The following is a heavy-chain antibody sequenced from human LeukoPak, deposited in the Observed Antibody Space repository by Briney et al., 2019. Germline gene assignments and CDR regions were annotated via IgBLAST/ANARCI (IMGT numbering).Heavy chain of an antibody. V-gene: IGHV3-48*04. CDR3: ARGIRSSSTFDF. CDR1: GFTFSTYS. CDR2: ISSGSDAI. J-gene: IGHJ4*02. D-gene: IGHD6-6*01. Sequence: GGSLRLSCAASGFTFSTYSMSWVRQAPGKGLECVSYISSGSDAIDYADSVRGRFTTSRDDAKNSLFLQMNSLRAEDTAVYYCARGIRSSSTFDFWGRGTLVTVST.